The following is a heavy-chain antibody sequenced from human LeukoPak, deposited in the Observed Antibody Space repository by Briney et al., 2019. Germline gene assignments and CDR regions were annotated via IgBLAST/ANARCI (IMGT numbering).Heavy chain of an antibody. CDR3: AREGIAVAGYYYYYYMDV. J-gene: IGHJ6*03. CDR2: INPNSGGT. Sequence: ASVKVSCKASGYTFTGYYMHWVRQAPGQGLEWMGRINPNSGGTNYAQKFQGRVTMTRDTSISTAYMELRSLRSDDTAVYYCAREGIAVAGYYYYYYMDVWGKGTTVTVSS. V-gene: IGHV1-2*06. CDR1: GYTFTGYY. D-gene: IGHD6-19*01.